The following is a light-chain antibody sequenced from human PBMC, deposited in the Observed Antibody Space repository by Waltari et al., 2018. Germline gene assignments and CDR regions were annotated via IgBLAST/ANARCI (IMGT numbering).Light chain of an antibody. J-gene: IGKJ1*01. CDR1: QSVSRT. CDR2: DAS. CDR3: QKYGTLPAT. V-gene: IGKV3-20*01. Sequence: EIVLTQSPGTLSLSPGERATLSCRSSQSVSRTLAWYQQKPGQAPRLIIYDASTRATGIPDRFSGSGSRTDFILTISRLEPEDFAVYYCQKYGTLPATFGQGTKVEIK.